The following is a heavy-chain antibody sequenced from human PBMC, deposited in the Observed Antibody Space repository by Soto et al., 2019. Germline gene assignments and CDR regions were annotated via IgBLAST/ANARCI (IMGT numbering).Heavy chain of an antibody. CDR1: GFSLSNVRMG. CDR3: GRLNVMLVESYFYAVNV. V-gene: IGHV2-26*01. D-gene: IGHD3-10*01. Sequence: QVTLKESGPVLGKPPETLPLTCTVSGFSLSNVRMGVSWIRQPPGNALEWLAHIFSNDDKSYNTSLKSRLTTPKGTSTSQVVHTMNNMAPVATATSCCGRLNVMLVESYFYAVNVRDQGTTVTVSS. CDR2: IFSNDDK. J-gene: IGHJ6*02.